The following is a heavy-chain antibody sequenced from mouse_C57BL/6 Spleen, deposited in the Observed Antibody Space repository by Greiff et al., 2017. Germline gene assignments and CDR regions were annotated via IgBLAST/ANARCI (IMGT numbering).Heavy chain of an antibody. CDR2: IYPRSGNT. CDR1: GYTFTSYG. J-gene: IGHJ2*01. D-gene: IGHD3-2*02. Sequence: VQLQQSGAELARPGASVKLSCKASGYTFTSYGISWVKQRTGKGLEWIGEIYPRSGNTYYNEKFKGKATLTADKSSSTAYMELRSLTAEDSAVYFFAKTAQAYWGQGTTRTVSS. CDR3: AKTAQAY. V-gene: IGHV1-81*01.